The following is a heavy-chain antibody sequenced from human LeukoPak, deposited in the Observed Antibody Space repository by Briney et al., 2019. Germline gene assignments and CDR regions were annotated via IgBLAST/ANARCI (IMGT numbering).Heavy chain of an antibody. CDR2: TNGSGDKT. D-gene: IGHD3-16*01. Sequence: GGSLRLSCAASGFTLSNYAMNWVRQAPGKGLEWVSSTNGSGDKTYYADSVKGRFTISRDNSKNTLYLQMNSLRAEDTAVYYCARDKTPYDYVWGIHLPQDYWGQGTLVTVSS. CDR1: GFTLSNYA. V-gene: IGHV3-23*01. J-gene: IGHJ4*02. CDR3: ARDKTPYDYVWGIHLPQDY.